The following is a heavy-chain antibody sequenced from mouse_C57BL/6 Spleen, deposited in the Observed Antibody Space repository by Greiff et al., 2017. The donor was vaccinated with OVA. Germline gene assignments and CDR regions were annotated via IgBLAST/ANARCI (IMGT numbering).Heavy chain of an antibody. D-gene: IGHD1-1*01. Sequence: EVKLQESGPELVKPGASVKIPCKASGYTFTDYNMDWVKQSHGKSLEWIGDINPNNGGTIYNQKFKGKATLTVDNSSSTAYMEFRSLTSEDTAVYYCARSSHWYFDVWGTGTTVTVSS. CDR1: GYTFTDYN. V-gene: IGHV1-18*01. J-gene: IGHJ1*03. CDR2: INPNNGGT. CDR3: ARSSHWYFDV.